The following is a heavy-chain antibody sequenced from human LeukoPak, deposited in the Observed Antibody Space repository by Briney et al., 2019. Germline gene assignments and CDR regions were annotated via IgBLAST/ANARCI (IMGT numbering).Heavy chain of an antibody. CDR1: GITLSNYG. V-gene: IGHV3-23*01. CDR2: ISDSGGRT. CDR3: AKRGVVIRVILVGFHKEAYYFDS. Sequence: GGSLRLSCAVSGITLSNYGMSWVRQATGKGLEWVAGISDSGGRTNYADSVKGRFTISRDNPKNTLYLQMNSLRVEDTSVYFCAKRGVVIRVILVGFHKEAYYFDSWGQGALVTVSS. J-gene: IGHJ4*02. D-gene: IGHD3-22*01.